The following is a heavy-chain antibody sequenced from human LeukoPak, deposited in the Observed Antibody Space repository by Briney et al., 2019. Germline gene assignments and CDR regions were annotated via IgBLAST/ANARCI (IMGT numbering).Heavy chain of an antibody. CDR2: IWYDGSNK. J-gene: IGHJ4*02. CDR1: GFTFSSYG. Sequence: GGSLRLSCAASGFTFSSYGMHWVRQAPGKGLEWVAVIWYDGSNKYYADSVKGRFTIPRDNAKNSLYLQMNSLRDEDTAVYYCARGLAAAQTSFDYWGQGTLVTVSS. D-gene: IGHD6-13*01. CDR3: ARGLAAAQTSFDY. V-gene: IGHV3-33*03.